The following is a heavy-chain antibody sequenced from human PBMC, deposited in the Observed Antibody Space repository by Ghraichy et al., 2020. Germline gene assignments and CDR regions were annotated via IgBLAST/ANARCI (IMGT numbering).Heavy chain of an antibody. CDR1: GFSLSTGGMR. J-gene: IGHJ6*04. V-gene: IGHV2-70*04. CDR3: RRMDV. Sequence: SGPTLVKPTQTLTLTCTFSGFSLSTGGMRVSWVRHPPGKALEWLARIDWDDDKFYSTSLKTRLTISKDTSRHQVVLTMTNMDPGDTATYFCRRMDVWGKGTRVTVSS. CDR2: IDWDDDK.